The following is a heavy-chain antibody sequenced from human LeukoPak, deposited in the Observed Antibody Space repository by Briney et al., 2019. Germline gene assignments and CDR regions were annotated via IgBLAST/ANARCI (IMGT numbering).Heavy chain of an antibody. CDR1: GDSMSGHY. CDR2: IYYSGST. V-gene: IGHV4-59*11. Sequence: SETLSLTCAVSGDSMSGHYWSWVRQSPGKGLEWIGYIYYSGSTNYNPSLKSRVTISVDTSKNQFSLKLSSVTAADTAVYYCAGSIAVAGIDYWGQGALVTVSS. J-gene: IGHJ4*02. D-gene: IGHD6-19*01. CDR3: AGSIAVAGIDY.